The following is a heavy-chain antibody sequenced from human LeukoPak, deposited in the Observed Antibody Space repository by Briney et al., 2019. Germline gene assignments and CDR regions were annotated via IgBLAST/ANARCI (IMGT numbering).Heavy chain of an antibody. V-gene: IGHV2-5*01. Sequence: ESGPTLVNPTQTLTLTCTFSGFSLSTSGVGVGWVRQPPGKALEWLAFIYWNDDKRYSPSLKSRLTITKDTSKNQVVLTMTNMDPVDTATYYCAHSGTVTTPHDAFDIWGQGTMVTAFS. CDR3: AHSGTVTTPHDAFDI. J-gene: IGHJ3*02. CDR2: IYWNDDK. D-gene: IGHD4-17*01. CDR1: GFSLSTSGVG.